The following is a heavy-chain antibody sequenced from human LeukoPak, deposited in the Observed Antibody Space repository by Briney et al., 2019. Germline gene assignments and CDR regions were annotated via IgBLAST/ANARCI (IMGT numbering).Heavy chain of an antibody. CDR2: IYYSGRT. V-gene: IGHV4-39*01. CDR1: GVSISSTSYC. Sequence: SETLSLTCTVSGVSISSTSYCWGWIRQPPGKGLEWIGSIYYSGRTYYNPSLKSRLTISVDTPKNQFSLKLSSVTAADTAVYYCAQSLGASTWFGNWFDPWGQGTPVTAAS. D-gene: IGHD3-10*01. CDR3: AQSLGASTWFGNWFDP. J-gene: IGHJ5*02.